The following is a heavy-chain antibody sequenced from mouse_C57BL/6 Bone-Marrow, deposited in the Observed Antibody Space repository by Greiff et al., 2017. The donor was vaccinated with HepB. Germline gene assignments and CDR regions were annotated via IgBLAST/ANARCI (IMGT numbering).Heavy chain of an antibody. D-gene: IGHD2-4*01. CDR3: ARGPYDYDGAWFAY. V-gene: IGHV1-82*01. CDR2: IYPGDGDT. J-gene: IGHJ3*01. CDR1: GYAFSSSW. Sequence: QVQLQQSGPELVKISCKVSGYAFSSSWTNWVKQRPGKGLEWIGRIYPGDGDTNYNGKFKGKATLTADKSSSTAYMQLSSLTSEDSAVYFCARGPYDYDGAWFAYWGQGTLVTVSA.